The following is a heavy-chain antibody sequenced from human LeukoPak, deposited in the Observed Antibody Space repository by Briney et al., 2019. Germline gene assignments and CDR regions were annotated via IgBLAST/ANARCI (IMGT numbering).Heavy chain of an antibody. V-gene: IGHV3-66*01. D-gene: IGHD3-16*02. CDR3: SREISTFGGVIAYIDY. J-gene: IGHJ4*02. Sequence: GSLRLSCAASGFTLSSNYMSWVRQGPGKGLEWVSVIYSGGSTYYADAVKGRFSISRYNDKYTLYLHMNRLRAEDAAVYYYSREISTFGGVIAYIDYWGQGTLVTVSS. CDR2: IYSGGST. CDR1: GFTLSSNY.